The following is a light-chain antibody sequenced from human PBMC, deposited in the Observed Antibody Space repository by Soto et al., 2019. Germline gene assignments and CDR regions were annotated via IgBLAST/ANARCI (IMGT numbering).Light chain of an antibody. J-gene: IGLJ3*02. Sequence: QSALTQPPSASGSPGQSVTISCTGTSSDVGGCNYVSWYQQHPGKAPKLMIYEVSKRPSGVPDRFSGSKSGNTASLTVSGLQADDEADYCCSSYAGSNSWVFGGGTKLTVL. CDR1: SSDVGGCNY. V-gene: IGLV2-8*01. CDR3: SSYAGSNSWV. CDR2: EVS.